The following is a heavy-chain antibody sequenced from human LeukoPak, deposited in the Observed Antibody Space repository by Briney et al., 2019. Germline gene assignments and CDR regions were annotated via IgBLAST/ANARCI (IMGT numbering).Heavy chain of an antibody. CDR1: GGSVSDYY. CDR2: IFYSGST. V-gene: IGHV4-59*02. J-gene: IGHJ4*02. CDR3: ARAAGGTRADFDY. Sequence: SETLSLTCTVSGGSVSDYYWSWVRLPPGKGLEWVAYIFYSGSTYYNRSLKSRVTISVDTSKNQFPLQLSSVTAADTAVYYCARAAGGTRADFDYWGQGTLVTVSS. D-gene: IGHD6-13*01.